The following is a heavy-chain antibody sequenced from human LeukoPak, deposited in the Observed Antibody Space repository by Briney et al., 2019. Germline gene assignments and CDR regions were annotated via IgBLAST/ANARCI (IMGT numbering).Heavy chain of an antibody. J-gene: IGHJ4*02. D-gene: IGHD2-2*01. CDR1: GFTFNNYA. V-gene: IGHV3-23*01. Sequence: GGSLRLSCAASGFTFNNYAMNWVRQAPGKGLKWVSMISGSGGSTYYADSVKGRFTISRDNSKNTVYLQMNSLRGEDTARYYCAKAMGDIVLVPAGSPFDYWGQGIMVTVSS. CDR3: AKAMGDIVLVPAGSPFDY. CDR2: ISGSGGST.